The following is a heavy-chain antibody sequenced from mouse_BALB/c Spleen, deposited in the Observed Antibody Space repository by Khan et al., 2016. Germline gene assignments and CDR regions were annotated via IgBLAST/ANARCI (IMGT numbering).Heavy chain of an antibody. CDR1: GFTFSSFG. Sequence: EVELVESGGGLVQPGGSRKLSCAASGFTFSSFGMHWVRQAPEKGLEWVAYISSGSSTIYYADTVKGRFTIPRDNPKNTLFLQMTSLRSEDSAMYYCARKRARNSYAMDYWGQGTSVTVSS. CDR3: ARKRARNSYAMDY. CDR2: ISSGSSTI. D-gene: IGHD3-3*01. V-gene: IGHV5-17*02. J-gene: IGHJ4*01.